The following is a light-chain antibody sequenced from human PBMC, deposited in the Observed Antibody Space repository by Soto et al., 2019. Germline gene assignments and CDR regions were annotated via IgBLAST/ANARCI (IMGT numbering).Light chain of an antibody. CDR2: DDS. CDR3: QVWDSSSDRLYV. V-gene: IGLV3-21*02. Sequence: SYELTHPPSVSVAPGQTARITCGGNNIGSKSVHWYQQKPGQAPVLVVYDDSDRPSGIPERFSGSNSGNTATLTISRAEAGDEADYYCQVWDSSSDRLYVFGAGTKV. J-gene: IGLJ1*01. CDR1: NIGSKS.